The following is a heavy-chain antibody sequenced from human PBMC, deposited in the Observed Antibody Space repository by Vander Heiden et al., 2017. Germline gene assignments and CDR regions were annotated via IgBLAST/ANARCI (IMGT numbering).Heavy chain of an antibody. D-gene: IGHD3-22*01. Sequence: EVQLVESGGGLVQPRRSLKLSCAASGFTFADYAMHWLRQAPGKGLAWVSGISWNSGSIGYADSVKGRFTISRDNAKNSLYLQMNSLRAEDTAFYYCAKGDYYDSSGPAYWGQGTLVTVSS. CDR3: AKGDYYDSSGPAY. V-gene: IGHV3-9*01. J-gene: IGHJ4*02. CDR1: GFTFADYA. CDR2: ISWNSGSI.